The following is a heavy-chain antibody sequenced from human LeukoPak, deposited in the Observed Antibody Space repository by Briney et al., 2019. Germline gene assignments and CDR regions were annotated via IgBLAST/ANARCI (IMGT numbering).Heavy chain of an antibody. CDR1: GFTFSSYW. J-gene: IGHJ5*02. CDR3: AKDLSYYDSSGYS. Sequence: PGGSLRLSCAASGFTFSSYWMSWVRQAPGKGLEWVAYIKQDGSEKYYVDSVKGRFTISRDNSKNTLYLQMNSLRAEDTAVYYCAKDLSYYDSSGYSWGQGTLVTVSS. CDR2: IKQDGSEK. V-gene: IGHV3-7*03. D-gene: IGHD3-22*01.